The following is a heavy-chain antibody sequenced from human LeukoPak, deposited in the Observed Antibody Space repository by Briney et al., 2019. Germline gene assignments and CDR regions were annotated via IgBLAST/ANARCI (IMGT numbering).Heavy chain of an antibody. Sequence: SETLSLTCAVSGGSIGSGNWWSWVRQPPGKGLEWIGEINHSGSTNYNPSLKSRVTISVDTSKNQFSLKLSSVTAADTAVYYCARDGPYNWNYSAYLYYFDYWGQGTLVTVSS. V-gene: IGHV4-4*02. CDR1: GGSIGSGNW. CDR2: INHSGST. D-gene: IGHD1-7*01. J-gene: IGHJ4*02. CDR3: ARDGPYNWNYSAYLYYFDY.